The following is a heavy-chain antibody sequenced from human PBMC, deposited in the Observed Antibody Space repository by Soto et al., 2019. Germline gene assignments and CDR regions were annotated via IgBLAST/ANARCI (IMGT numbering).Heavy chain of an antibody. CDR3: ARGTRDGYNAKFDY. D-gene: IGHD5-12*01. Sequence: SETLSLTCAVYGGSFSGYYWTWIRQPPGTGLEWIGEINHSGSTNYNPSLKSRVTISVDTSKNQFSLKLSSVTAADTAVYYCARGTRDGYNAKFDYWGQGTLVTVSS. CDR2: INHSGST. J-gene: IGHJ4*02. CDR1: GGSFSGYY. V-gene: IGHV4-34*01.